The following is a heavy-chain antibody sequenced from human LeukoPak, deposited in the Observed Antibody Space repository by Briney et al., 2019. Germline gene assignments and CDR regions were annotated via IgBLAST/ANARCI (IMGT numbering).Heavy chain of an antibody. Sequence: AESLSLTCTVSGGSITTYYLSWVRQPPGKGLGWLGYIYYGGRANYKPSVKGRVTLSVDTSKNQFSLKLSSVTAADTAVYYCARSYGPGNYFDYWGQGTLVTVSS. V-gene: IGHV4-59*01. CDR1: GGSITTYY. J-gene: IGHJ4*02. CDR3: ARSYGPGNYFDY. CDR2: IYYGGRA. D-gene: IGHD3-10*01.